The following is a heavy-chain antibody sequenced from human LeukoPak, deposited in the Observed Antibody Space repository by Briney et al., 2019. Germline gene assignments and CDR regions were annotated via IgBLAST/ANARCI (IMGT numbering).Heavy chain of an antibody. J-gene: IGHJ4*02. D-gene: IGHD6-19*01. Sequence: PSETLSLTCTVSGGSISSSSYYWGWIRQPPGKGLEWIGSIYYSGSTYYHPSLKSRVTISVDTSKNQFSLKLSSVTAADTAVYYCARLRVAVIDYWGQGTLVTVSS. V-gene: IGHV4-39*01. CDR2: IYYSGST. CDR3: ARLRVAVIDY. CDR1: GGSISSSSYY.